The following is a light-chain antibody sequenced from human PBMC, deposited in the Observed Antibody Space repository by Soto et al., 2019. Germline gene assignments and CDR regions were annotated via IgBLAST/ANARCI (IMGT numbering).Light chain of an antibody. V-gene: IGKV1-5*01. J-gene: IGKJ1*01. CDR1: QSISSW. CDR3: QQYNSYSPWT. CDR2: AAS. Sequence: DIQMTQSPSTLSASVGDRVTITCRASQSISSWLAWYQQKPGKAPKLLIYAASSLHTGVPLRFSGSGSGTDFSLTISSLQPDDFATYYCQQYNSYSPWTFGPGTKVDI.